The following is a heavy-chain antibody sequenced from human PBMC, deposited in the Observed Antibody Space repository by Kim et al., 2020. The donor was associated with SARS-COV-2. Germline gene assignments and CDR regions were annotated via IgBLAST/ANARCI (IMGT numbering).Heavy chain of an antibody. V-gene: IGHV3-11*05. D-gene: IGHD4-17*01. J-gene: IGHJ4*02. CDR3: ARARGPGGDYRDYFDY. Sequence: SVKGRFTISRDNAKNALYLQMNSVRAEDTAVYYCARARGPGGDYRDYFDYWGQGTLVTVSS.